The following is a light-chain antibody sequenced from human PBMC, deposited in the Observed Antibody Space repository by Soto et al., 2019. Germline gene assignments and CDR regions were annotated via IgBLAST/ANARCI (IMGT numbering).Light chain of an antibody. Sequence: IRMTQSPSSLSASTGDRVTITFRASQGISSYLAWYQQKPGKAPKLLMYAASTLQSGVPSRFSGSGSGTDFTLTISCLQSEDFATYHCQQYSSYPRTFGKGNKV. CDR3: QQYSSYPRT. CDR2: AAS. CDR1: QGISSY. V-gene: IGKV1-8*01. J-gene: IGKJ1*01.